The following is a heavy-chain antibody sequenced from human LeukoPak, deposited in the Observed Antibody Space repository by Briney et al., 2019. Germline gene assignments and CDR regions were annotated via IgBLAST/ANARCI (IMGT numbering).Heavy chain of an antibody. D-gene: IGHD4-17*01. J-gene: IGHJ3*02. CDR2: INHSGST. V-gene: IGHV4-34*01. CDR1: GGSFSGYY. Sequence: SETLSLTCAVYGGSFSGYYWSWIRQPPGKGLEWIGEINHSGSTNYNPSLKSRVTISVDTSKNQFSLKLSSVTAADTAVYYCARPVQPTTPKEAFDIWGQGTMVTVSS. CDR3: ARPVQPTTPKEAFDI.